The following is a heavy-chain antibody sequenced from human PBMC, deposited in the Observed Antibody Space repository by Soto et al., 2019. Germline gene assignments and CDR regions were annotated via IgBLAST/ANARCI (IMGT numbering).Heavy chain of an antibody. CDR3: ARQLLELRLQWFDP. CDR2: IYYSGST. J-gene: IGHJ5*02. Sequence: SETLSPTCTVSGGSISSSSYYWGWIRKPPGKGLEWIGSIYYSGSTYYNPSLKSRVTISVDTSKNQFSLKLSSVTTADTAVYYCARQLLELRLQWFDPWGQGTLVTVSS. D-gene: IGHD1-7*01. V-gene: IGHV4-39*01. CDR1: GGSISSSSYY.